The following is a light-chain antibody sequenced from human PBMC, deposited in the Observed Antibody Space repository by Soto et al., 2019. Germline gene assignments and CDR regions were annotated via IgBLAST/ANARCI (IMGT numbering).Light chain of an antibody. V-gene: IGLV2-14*02. CDR3: SSYTSSSTPLNV. CDR1: SSDVGSYNL. Sequence: QSVLTQPASVSGSPGQSITISCTGTSSDVGSYNLVSWYQQHPGKAPKLMIYDASNRPSGVSNRFSGSKSGNTASLTISGLQAEDEADYYCSSYTSSSTPLNVFGTGTKVTVL. J-gene: IGLJ1*01. CDR2: DAS.